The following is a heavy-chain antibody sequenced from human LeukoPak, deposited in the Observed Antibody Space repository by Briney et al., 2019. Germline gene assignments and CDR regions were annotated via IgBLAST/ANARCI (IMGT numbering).Heavy chain of an antibody. Sequence: GVLRLSCTVSGFTVSSNSMSWVRQAPGKGLEWVSFIYSDNTHYPDSVKGRFTISRDNSKNTLYLQMNSLRAEDTAVYYCARRAGAYSHPYDYWGQGTLVTVSS. CDR2: IYSDNT. J-gene: IGHJ4*02. CDR1: GFTVSSNS. V-gene: IGHV3-53*01. D-gene: IGHD4/OR15-4a*01. CDR3: ARRAGAYSHPYDY.